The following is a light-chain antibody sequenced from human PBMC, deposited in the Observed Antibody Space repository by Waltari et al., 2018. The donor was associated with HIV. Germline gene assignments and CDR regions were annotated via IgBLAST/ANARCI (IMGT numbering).Light chain of an antibody. CDR2: GNN. Sequence: SVLTQPPSASGTPGQRVTISCSGSTSNIGSNDVFWYQHLPGAAPKLLIHGNNHRPSGVPDRLSGSTSGTSASLAISGLRSEDEADYYCVAWDDSLRGVLVGGGTKVAVL. J-gene: IGLJ2*01. CDR3: VAWDDSLRGVL. V-gene: IGLV1-47*01. CDR1: TSNIGSND.